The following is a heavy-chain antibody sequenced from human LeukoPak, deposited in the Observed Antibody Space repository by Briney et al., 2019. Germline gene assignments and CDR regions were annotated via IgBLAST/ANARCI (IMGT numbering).Heavy chain of an antibody. D-gene: IGHD3-10*01. V-gene: IGHV4-34*01. J-gene: IGHJ5*02. CDR2: INHSGSA. Sequence: SETLSLTCAVHGGSFSGYYWIWIRQPPGKGLEWIGEINHSGSANYNPSLKTRVSMSVDTSKNQFSLKLSSVTAADTAVYYCARATYYYGSGSYWFDPWGQGTLVTVSS. CDR3: ARATYYYGSGSYWFDP. CDR1: GGSFSGYY.